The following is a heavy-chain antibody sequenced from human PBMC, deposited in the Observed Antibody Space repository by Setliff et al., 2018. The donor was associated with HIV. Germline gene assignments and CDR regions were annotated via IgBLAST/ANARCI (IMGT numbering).Heavy chain of an antibody. V-gene: IGHV4-38-2*01. Sequence: SETLSLTCAVSGYSISSGYYWGWIRQPPGKGLEWIGSIYHSGSTYYNPSLKSRVTISVDTSKNQFSLKLSSVTAADTAVYYCARGGGYCSSNSCPFDYWVQGTLVTVSS. CDR2: IYHSGST. CDR1: GYSISSGYY. D-gene: IGHD2-2*01. CDR3: ARGGGYCSSNSCPFDY. J-gene: IGHJ4*02.